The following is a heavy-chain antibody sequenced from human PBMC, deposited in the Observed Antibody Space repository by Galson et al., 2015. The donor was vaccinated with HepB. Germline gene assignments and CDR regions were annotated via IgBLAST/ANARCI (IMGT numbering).Heavy chain of an antibody. J-gene: IGHJ4*02. Sequence: SLRLSCAATGFSFGTHSMHWVRQAPGKGLEWLSYISDSSTTIFYSDSVKGRFTISRDNAKNFLYLQMNSLRAEDTAVYYCARSVEGGEGTEMPFDYWGQGTLVTVSS. CDR1: GFSFGTHS. D-gene: IGHD3-16*01. CDR2: ISDSSTTI. CDR3: ARSVEGGEGTEMPFDY. V-gene: IGHV3-48*01.